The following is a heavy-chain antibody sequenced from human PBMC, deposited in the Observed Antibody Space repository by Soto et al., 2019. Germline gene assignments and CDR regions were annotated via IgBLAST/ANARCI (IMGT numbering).Heavy chain of an antibody. Sequence: QVQLVQSGAEVKKPGSSVKVSCKASGGTFSSYAISWVRQAPGQGLEWMGGIIPIFGTANYAQKFQGRVTITADESTSTAYMELRRLSSEETAVYYCARASNLWFGELLLYCFDPWGQGTLVTVSS. J-gene: IGHJ5*02. CDR3: ARASNLWFGELLLYCFDP. CDR1: GGTFSSYA. CDR2: IIPIFGTA. D-gene: IGHD3-10*01. V-gene: IGHV1-69*12.